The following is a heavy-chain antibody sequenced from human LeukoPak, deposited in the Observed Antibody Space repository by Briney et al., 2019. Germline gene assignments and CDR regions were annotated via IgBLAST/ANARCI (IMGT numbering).Heavy chain of an antibody. D-gene: IGHD3-10*01. CDR1: GFTFSGSA. CDR3: TRHEYYGSGSYRYYYYKDV. CDR2: IRSKANSYAT. Sequence: GGSLKLSCAASGFTFSGSAMHWVRQASGKGLEWVGRIRSKANSYATAYAASVKGRFTISRDDSKNTAYLQMNSLKTEDTAVYYCTRHEYYGSGSYRYYYYKDVWGKGTTVTISS. J-gene: IGHJ6*03. V-gene: IGHV3-73*01.